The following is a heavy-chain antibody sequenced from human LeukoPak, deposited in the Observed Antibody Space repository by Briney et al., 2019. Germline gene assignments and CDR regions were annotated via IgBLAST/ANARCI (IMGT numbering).Heavy chain of an antibody. CDR3: ARDEALGGSWTALPDY. J-gene: IGHJ4*02. CDR1: GFVFSRFS. CDR2: ISNTGADI. V-gene: IGHV3-21*06. D-gene: IGHD2-15*01. Sequence: GGSLRLSCAASGFVFSRFSLTWVRQSPGRGLEWVSSISNTGADINYADSMQGRFTISRDNAKNSLSLQMDSLRAEDTAVYYCARDEALGGSWTALPDYWGQGTLVTVSS.